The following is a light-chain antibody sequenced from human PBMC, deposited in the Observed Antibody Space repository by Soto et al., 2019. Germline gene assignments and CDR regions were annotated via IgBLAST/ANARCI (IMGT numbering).Light chain of an antibody. Sequence: QSVLTQPACVSGSPGQSITISCTGTSSDVGNYNYVSWYQQHPAKAPKLMIFEVSNRPSGISSRFSGSKSGNTASLTISGLQAEDEADYYCSSYTSSSNYVFGTGTKVTVL. CDR2: EVS. CDR1: SSDVGNYNY. V-gene: IGLV2-14*01. J-gene: IGLJ1*01. CDR3: SSYTSSSNYV.